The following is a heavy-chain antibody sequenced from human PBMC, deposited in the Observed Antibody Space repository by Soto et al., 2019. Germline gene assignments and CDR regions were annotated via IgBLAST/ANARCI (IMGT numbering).Heavy chain of an antibody. D-gene: IGHD3-3*01. Sequence: SGPTLVNPTQTLTLTCTFSGFSITTRAMCVSWIRQPPGKALEWLALIDWADDKYYSTSLKTRLTISKDTSKNQVVLTMTNVDPFDTATYYWGRSRITIFGVVKGAGDWFDPWGQ. V-gene: IGHV2-70*13. CDR3: GRSRITIFGVVKGAGDWFDP. CDR2: IDWADDK. J-gene: IGHJ5*02. CDR1: GFSITTRAMC.